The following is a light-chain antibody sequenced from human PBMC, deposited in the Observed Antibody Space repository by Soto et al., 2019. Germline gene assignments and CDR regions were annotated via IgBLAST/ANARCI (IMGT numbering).Light chain of an antibody. CDR2: LGS. CDR3: MQALQNPLT. V-gene: IGKV2-28*01. Sequence: DLVMTQSPLSLPVTPGEPASISCRSSQSLLHSNGYNYLDWYLQKPGQCPQLLIYLGSNRASGVPARFSVSGSGTDFTLKISRVEAEDVGIYYCMQALQNPLTFGGGTKVEIK. CDR1: QSLLHSNGYNY. J-gene: IGKJ4*01.